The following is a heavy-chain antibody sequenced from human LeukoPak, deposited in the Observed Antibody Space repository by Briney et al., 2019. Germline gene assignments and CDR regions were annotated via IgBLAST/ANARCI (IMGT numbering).Heavy chain of an antibody. V-gene: IGHV1-69*05. CDR3: AREAYGGYASFDY. CDR2: IIPIFGTA. J-gene: IGHJ4*02. D-gene: IGHD5-12*01. CDR1: GGTFSSYA. Sequence: SVKVSCKASGGTFSSYAISWVRQAPGQGLEWMGRIIPIFGTANYAQKFQGRVTITTDESTSTAYMELSSLRSEDTAVYYCAREAYGGYASFDYWGQGTLVTVSS.